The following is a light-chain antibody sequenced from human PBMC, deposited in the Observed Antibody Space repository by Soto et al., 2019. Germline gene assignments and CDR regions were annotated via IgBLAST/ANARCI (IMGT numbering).Light chain of an antibody. CDR2: AAS. V-gene: IGKV3-20*01. J-gene: IGKJ2*01. CDR1: QSLSSSY. CDR3: KQQGI. Sequence: EIVLTQSPGTLSLSPGERATLSCRASQSLSSSYVVWYQQKPRQAPRLLIYAASRRATGIPDRFSGSGSATEYTLTISRLEPEDFAVYYCKQQGILGQGTKLEIK.